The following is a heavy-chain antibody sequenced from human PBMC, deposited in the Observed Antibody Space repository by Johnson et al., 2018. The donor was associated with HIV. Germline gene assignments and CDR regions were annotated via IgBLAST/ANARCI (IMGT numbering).Heavy chain of an antibody. CDR1: GFTFSTYA. D-gene: IGHD3-16*01. CDR2: ISSNGGST. CDR3: ARAGLTYTLDAFDI. Sequence: VQLVGSGGGLVQPGGSLRLSCAASGFTFSTYAMHWVRQAPGKGLEYVSAISSNGGSTYYANSVKGRFTISRDNSKNTLYLQMGSLRAEDMAVYYCARAGLTYTLDAFDIWGQGTLVTVSS. J-gene: IGHJ3*02. V-gene: IGHV3-64*01.